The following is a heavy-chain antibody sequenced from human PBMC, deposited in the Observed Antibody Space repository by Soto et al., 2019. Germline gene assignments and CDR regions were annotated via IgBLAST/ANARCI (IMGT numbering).Heavy chain of an antibody. CDR2: IYFRGST. V-gene: IGHV4-59*08. D-gene: IGHD3-10*01. CDR1: DGYSSSYD. Sequence: SETLSLTCTVSDGYSSSYDWSWIRQPPGKGLEWIGYIYFRGSTNYNPSLKSRVTISVDTSKNQFSLKLSSVTAADTAVYYCASHMVRGVPFGYWGQGTLVTAPQ. CDR3: ASHMVRGVPFGY. J-gene: IGHJ4*02.